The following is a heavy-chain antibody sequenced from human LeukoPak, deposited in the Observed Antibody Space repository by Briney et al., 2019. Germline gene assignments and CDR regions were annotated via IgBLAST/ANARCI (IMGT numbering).Heavy chain of an antibody. J-gene: IGHJ5*02. Sequence: ASVKVSCKASGYTFSNYGISWVRQAPGQGLEWMGWITAHNGNTNYAQKLLGRVTMTTDTSTGTAYMELRSLTPDDTAIYYCARYRLSDSPINWFDPWGQGTLVTVSS. CDR3: ARYRLSDSPINWFDP. V-gene: IGHV1-18*04. CDR1: GYTFSNYG. D-gene: IGHD3-22*01. CDR2: ITAHNGNT.